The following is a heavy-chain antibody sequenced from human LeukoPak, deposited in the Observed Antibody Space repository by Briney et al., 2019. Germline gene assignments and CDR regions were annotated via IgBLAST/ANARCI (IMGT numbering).Heavy chain of an antibody. Sequence: ASVKVSCKASGYTFTSYYMHWVRQAPGQGLEWMGIINPSGGSTSYAQKFQGRVTMTRDTSTSTVYMELSSLRSEDTAVYYCASVGPFTIFGVVTPYYFDYWGQGTLVTVSS. V-gene: IGHV1-46*03. CDR2: INPSGGST. CDR3: ASVGPFTIFGVVTPYYFDY. CDR1: GYTFTSYY. J-gene: IGHJ4*02. D-gene: IGHD3-3*01.